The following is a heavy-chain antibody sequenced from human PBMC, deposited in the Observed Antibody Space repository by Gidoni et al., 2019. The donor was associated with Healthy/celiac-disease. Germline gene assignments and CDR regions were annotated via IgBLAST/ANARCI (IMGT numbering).Heavy chain of an antibody. V-gene: IGHV5-51*01. Sequence: EVQLVQSGAEVKKPGESLKISCKGSGHSFTSYWIGWVRQMPGKGLEWMGIIYPGDSDTRYSPSFQGQVTISADKSISTAYLQWSSLKASDTAMYYCARHDKRFLEWFYGMDVWGQGTTVTVSS. CDR3: ARHDKRFLEWFYGMDV. D-gene: IGHD3-3*01. CDR2: IYPGDSDT. J-gene: IGHJ6*02. CDR1: GHSFTSYW.